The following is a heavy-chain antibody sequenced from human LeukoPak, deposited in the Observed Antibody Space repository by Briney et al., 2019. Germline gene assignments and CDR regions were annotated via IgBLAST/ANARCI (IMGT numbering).Heavy chain of an antibody. CDR3: AKDRYGGNNYFDY. D-gene: IGHD4-23*01. CDR2: IRYDGSNK. J-gene: IGHJ4*02. Sequence: PGGSLRLSCAASGFTFSSYGMHWVRQAPGKGLEWVAFIRYDGSNKYYADSVKGRFTISRGNSKNTLYLQMNSLRAEDTAVYYCAKDRYGGNNYFDYWGQGTLVTVSS. CDR1: GFTFSSYG. V-gene: IGHV3-30*02.